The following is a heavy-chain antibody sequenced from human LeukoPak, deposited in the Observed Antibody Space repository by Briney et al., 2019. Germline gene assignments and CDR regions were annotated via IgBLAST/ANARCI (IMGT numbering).Heavy chain of an antibody. Sequence: SETLSLTCAVYGGSFSGYYWSWIRQPPGKGLEWIGEINHSGSTNYNPSLKSRVTISVDTSKNQFSLKVPSVTAADSAVYFCASSSWLRDANFDSWGQGTLVTVSS. D-gene: IGHD6-13*01. V-gene: IGHV4-34*01. CDR2: INHSGST. CDR3: ASSSWLRDANFDS. J-gene: IGHJ4*02. CDR1: GGSFSGYY.